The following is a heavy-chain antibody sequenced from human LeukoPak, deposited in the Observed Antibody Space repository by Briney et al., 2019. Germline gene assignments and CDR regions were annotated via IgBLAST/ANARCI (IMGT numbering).Heavy chain of an antibody. V-gene: IGHV4-39*01. J-gene: IGHJ4*02. CDR1: GGSISTNSYY. CDR3: ARTYGDYGWVDH. Sequence: SETLSLTCTVSGGSISTNSYYWNWIRQPPGKGLEWIGSIYYSGSTDYNPSLKSRVTISVDTSKNQFSLKLSSVTAADTAVYYCARTYGDYGWVDHWGQGTLVTVSS. CDR2: IYYSGST. D-gene: IGHD4-17*01.